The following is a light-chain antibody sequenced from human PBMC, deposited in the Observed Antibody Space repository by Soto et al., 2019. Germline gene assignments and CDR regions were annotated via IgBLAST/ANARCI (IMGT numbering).Light chain of an antibody. V-gene: IGKV1-12*01. J-gene: IGKJ5*01. Sequence: DIQMTQSPSSVSASVGDRVTMTCRASQGINSWLAWYQQKPGKAPKLLIYAASNLQSGVPSRFSGSGSGTDFTLTISSLQPEDFATYYCQRANGIPRTFGQGTRLEIK. CDR1: QGINSW. CDR2: AAS. CDR3: QRANGIPRT.